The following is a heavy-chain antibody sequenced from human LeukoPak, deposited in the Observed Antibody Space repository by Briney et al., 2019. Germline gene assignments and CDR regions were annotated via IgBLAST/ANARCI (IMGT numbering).Heavy chain of an antibody. V-gene: IGHV3-11*01. Sequence: GGSLRLSCAASGFSFSDYHVNWIRQAPGKGLEWISYMSPGGGNIYFADSVKGRFTLSRDNAKHSLDLQMNSLTAEDTAVYYCSSGRDIAVAGPGGYFDYWGQGTLVTVSS. J-gene: IGHJ4*02. CDR2: MSPGGGNI. D-gene: IGHD6-19*01. CDR1: GFSFSDYH. CDR3: SSGRDIAVAGPGGYFDY.